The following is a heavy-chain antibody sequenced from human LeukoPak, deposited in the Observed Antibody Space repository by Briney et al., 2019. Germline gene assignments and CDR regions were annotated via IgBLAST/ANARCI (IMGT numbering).Heavy chain of an antibody. J-gene: IGHJ6*02. CDR1: GFTVSSNY. D-gene: IGHD3-9*01. V-gene: IGHV3-23*01. CDR3: AKVRSYYDISYGMDV. Sequence: GSLRLSFAASGFTVSSNYMSWVRRAPGKGVEWVSAIICSGGSTYYSDSVKGRFTISRDNSKHTLYLQMNSLRAEDTAVYYCAKVRSYYDISYGMDVWGQGTTVTVSS. CDR2: IICSGGST.